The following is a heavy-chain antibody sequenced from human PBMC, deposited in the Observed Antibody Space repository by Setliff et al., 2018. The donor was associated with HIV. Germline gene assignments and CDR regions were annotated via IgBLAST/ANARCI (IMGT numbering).Heavy chain of an antibody. D-gene: IGHD1-1*01. CDR1: GGSISRGGYY. Sequence: SETLSLTCTVSGGSISRGGYYWSWIRQHPGGGLDWIGYISYSGSTFYNPSLKSRVTISLDTSYNQFSLKVKSVTAADTAVYYCATGRLYYYMDVWGKGTTVTVSS. J-gene: IGHJ6*03. CDR3: ATGRLYYYMDV. V-gene: IGHV4-31*03. CDR2: ISYSGST.